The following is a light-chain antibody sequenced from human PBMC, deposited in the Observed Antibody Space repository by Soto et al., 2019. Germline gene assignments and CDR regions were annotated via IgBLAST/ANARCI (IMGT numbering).Light chain of an antibody. CDR2: GNS. Sequence: QSVLTQPPSVSGAPGQRVTISCTGSSSNIGAGYDVHGYQQLPGTAPKLLIYGNSNRPSGVPDRFSGSKSGTSASLAITGRQAEDEADDDGQSDDSSRGGSVVVGGGTKVAVL. CDR3: QSDDSSRGGSVV. V-gene: IGLV1-40*01. CDR1: SSNIGAGYD. J-gene: IGLJ2*01.